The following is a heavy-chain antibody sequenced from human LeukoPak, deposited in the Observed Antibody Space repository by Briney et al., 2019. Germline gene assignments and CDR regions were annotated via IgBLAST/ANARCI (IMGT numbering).Heavy chain of an antibody. V-gene: IGHV4-59*08. CDR2: IYYSGST. CDR1: GGSISSYY. J-gene: IGHJ2*01. Sequence: PSETLSLTCTVSGGSISSYYWSWIRQPPGKGLEWIGYIYYSGSTNYNPSLKSRVTISVDTSKNQFSLKLSSVTAADTAVYYCAGPNWYFDLWGRGTLVTVSS. CDR3: AGPNWYFDL.